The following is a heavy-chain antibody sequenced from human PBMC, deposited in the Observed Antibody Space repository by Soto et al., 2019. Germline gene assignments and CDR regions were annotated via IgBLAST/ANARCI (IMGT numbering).Heavy chain of an antibody. CDR1: GGSISSYY. D-gene: IGHD3-10*01. J-gene: IGHJ6*03. CDR2: IYYSGST. V-gene: IGHV4-59*01. Sequence: SETLSLTCTVSGGSISSYYWSWIRQPPGKGLEWIGYIYYSGSTNYNPSLNSRVTISVDTSKNQFSLKLSSVTAADTAVYYCARVSITMVRGLKNYYCYYMDVWGKGTTVTV. CDR3: ARVSITMVRGLKNYYCYYMDV.